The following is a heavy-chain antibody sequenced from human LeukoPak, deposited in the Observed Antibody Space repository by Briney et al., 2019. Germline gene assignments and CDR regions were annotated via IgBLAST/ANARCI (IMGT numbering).Heavy chain of an antibody. V-gene: IGHV4-39*01. Sequence: SETLSLTCTVSGGSISSSSYYWGWIRQPPGKGLEWIGSIYYSGSTYYNPSLNNHIPISVDTSKNQFSLKLSSVTAADTAVYYCARGNYYDSSGYYSAFDYWGQGTLVPVSS. J-gene: IGHJ4*02. D-gene: IGHD3-22*01. CDR3: ARGNYYDSSGYYSAFDY. CDR2: IYYSGST. CDR1: GGSISSSSYY.